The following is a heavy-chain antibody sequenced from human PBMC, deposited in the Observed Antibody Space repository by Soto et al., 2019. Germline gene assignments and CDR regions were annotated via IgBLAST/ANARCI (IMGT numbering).Heavy chain of an antibody. Sequence: GGSLRLSCASSGLTFSNHAMSLVRQAPGKGLEWVSTISGSGGSTYYADSVKGRFTISRDNSKNTLYLQMNSLRAEDTAVYYCAISGITIFGPGGGGYMDVWGKGTTVTVSS. D-gene: IGHD3-3*01. CDR2: ISGSGGST. CDR1: GLTFSNHA. V-gene: IGHV3-23*01. CDR3: AISGITIFGPGGGGYMDV. J-gene: IGHJ6*03.